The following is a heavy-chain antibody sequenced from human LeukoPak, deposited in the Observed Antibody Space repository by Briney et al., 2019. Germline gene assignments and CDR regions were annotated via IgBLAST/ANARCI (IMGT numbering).Heavy chain of an antibody. CDR3: AKDRGSRDWYKDAFDI. J-gene: IGHJ3*02. V-gene: IGHV3-23*01. CDR1: GFTFTSYA. Sequence: GGSLRLSCAASGFTFTSYAMSWVRQAPGKGLEWVSAITGSGDTTYYAASVKGRFTISRDNSKNTLYLQMSSLRAEDTAIYYCAKDRGSRDWYKDAFDIWGQGTMVTVSS. CDR2: ITGSGDTT. D-gene: IGHD6-19*01.